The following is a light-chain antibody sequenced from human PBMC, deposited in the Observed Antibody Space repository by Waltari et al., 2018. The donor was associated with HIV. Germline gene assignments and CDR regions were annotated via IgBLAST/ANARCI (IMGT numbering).Light chain of an antibody. V-gene: IGLV1-47*01. CDR1: SSNIGSNY. Sequence: QSVLTQPPSASGTPGQRVTLPCSGSSSNIGSNYGYWYQQLPGTAPKLLIYRNNQRPSGVPDRFSGSKSGTSASLAISGLRSEDEADYYCAAWDDSLSGLVFGGGTKVTVL. J-gene: IGLJ3*02. CDR2: RNN. CDR3: AAWDDSLSGLV.